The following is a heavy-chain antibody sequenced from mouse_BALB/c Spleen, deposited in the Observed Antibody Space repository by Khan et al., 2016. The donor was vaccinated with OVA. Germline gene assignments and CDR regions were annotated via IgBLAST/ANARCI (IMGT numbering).Heavy chain of an antibody. V-gene: IGHV1S136*01. CDR3: LGSLYYYGSADEGFAY. Sequence: VQLKQSGPELVKPGASVKMSCKASGYTFTSYVMHWVKQKPGQGLEWIGYISPNNDGSKYNEKFRSKATLTSDKSSSTAYMELSSLTSEDSAVDDCLGSLYYYGSADEGFAYWGQGTLVTVSA. CDR1: GYTFTSYV. CDR2: ISPNNDGS. J-gene: IGHJ3*01. D-gene: IGHD1-1*01.